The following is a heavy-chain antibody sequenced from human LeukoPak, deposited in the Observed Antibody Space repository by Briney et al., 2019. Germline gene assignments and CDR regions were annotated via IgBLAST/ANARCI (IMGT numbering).Heavy chain of an antibody. CDR2: MKPNSGNT. CDR3: ARTGYYDFWSGYYSLFDY. V-gene: IGHV1-8*03. J-gene: IGHJ4*02. D-gene: IGHD3-3*01. CDR1: GYTFTSYD. Sequence: ASVKVSCKASGYTFTSYDINWVRQAPGQGLEWMGWMKPNSGNTGYAQKFQGRVTITRNTSISTAYMELSSLRSEDTAVYYCARTGYYDFWSGYYSLFDYWGQGTLVTVSS.